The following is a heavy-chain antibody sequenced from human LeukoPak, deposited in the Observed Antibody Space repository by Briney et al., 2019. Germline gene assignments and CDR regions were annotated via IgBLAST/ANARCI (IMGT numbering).Heavy chain of an antibody. Sequence: SETLSLTCAVYGGSFIGYYWSWIRQPPGKGLEWIGEINHSGSTNYNPSLKSRVTISVDTSKNQFSLKLSSVTAADTAVYYCARRRTYGSGSLDYWGQGTLVTVSS. CDR3: ARRRTYGSGSLDY. CDR2: INHSGST. V-gene: IGHV4-34*01. J-gene: IGHJ4*02. CDR1: GGSFIGYY. D-gene: IGHD3-10*01.